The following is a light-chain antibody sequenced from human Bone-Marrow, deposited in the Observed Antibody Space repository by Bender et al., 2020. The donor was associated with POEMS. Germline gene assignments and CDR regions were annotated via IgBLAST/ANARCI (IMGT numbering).Light chain of an antibody. CDR1: SSDVGNFYL. V-gene: IGLV2-23*01. Sequence: QSALTQPASVSGSPGQSITISCAGTSSDVGNFYLVSWYQQYPGKAPKLLIYEGSKRPSGVSSRFSGSKSGNTASLTISGLQAEDEAYYYCCSYAGSLGGVFGGGTELTVL. J-gene: IGLJ2*01. CDR3: CSYAGSLGGV. CDR2: EGS.